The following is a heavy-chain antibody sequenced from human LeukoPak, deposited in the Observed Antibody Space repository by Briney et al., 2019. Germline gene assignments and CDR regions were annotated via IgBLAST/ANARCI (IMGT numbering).Heavy chain of an antibody. D-gene: IGHD2-15*01. V-gene: IGHV4-30-4*01. CDR1: GGSISSGDYY. Sequence: SETLSLTCTVSGGSISSGDYYWSWIRQPPGKGLEWIGYIYYSGSTYYNPSLKSRVTISVDTSKNQFSLKLSSVTAADTAVYYCAREDLGYCSGGSCSGGFDYWGQGTLVTVSS. CDR3: AREDLGYCSGGSCSGGFDY. J-gene: IGHJ4*02. CDR2: IYYSGST.